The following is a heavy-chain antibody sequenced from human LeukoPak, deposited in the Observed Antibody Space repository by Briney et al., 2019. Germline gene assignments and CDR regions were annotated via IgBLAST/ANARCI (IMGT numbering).Heavy chain of an antibody. J-gene: IGHJ4*02. D-gene: IGHD3-3*02. V-gene: IGHV4-39*01. CDR2: IYYSGST. CDR3: ARHGAFLGYALGQYFDY. Sequence: PSETLSLTCTVSGGSISSSSYYWGWIRQPPGKGLEWIGSIYYSGSTYYNPSLKSRVTISVDTSKNQFSLKLSSVTAADTAVYYCARHGAFLGYALGQYFDYWGQGTLVTVSS. CDR1: GGSISSSSYY.